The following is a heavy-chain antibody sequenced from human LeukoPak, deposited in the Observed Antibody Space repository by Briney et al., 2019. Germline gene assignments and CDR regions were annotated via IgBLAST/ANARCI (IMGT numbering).Heavy chain of an antibody. J-gene: IGHJ4*02. D-gene: IGHD6-19*01. CDR2: ISASGGST. CDR3: AKESRAVAGYYFDY. V-gene: IGHV3-23*01. Sequence: PGGPLRLSCAASGFTFSSYAMSWVRQAPGKGLEWVSGISASGGSTYYADSVKGRFTISRDNSKNTLYLQMNSLRAEDTAVYYCAKESRAVAGYYFDYWGQGTLVTVSS. CDR1: GFTFSSYA.